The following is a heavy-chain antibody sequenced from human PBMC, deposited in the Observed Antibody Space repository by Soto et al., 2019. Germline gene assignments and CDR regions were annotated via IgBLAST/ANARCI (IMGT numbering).Heavy chain of an antibody. Sequence: QVQLQQWGAGLLKPSETLSLTCAVYGGSSSGYYWSWIRQPPGKGLEWIGEINHSGSTNYNPSLKSRVTISVDTSKNQFSLKLSSVTAADTAVYYCARRYDSVAEVVGMDVWGKGTTVTVSS. V-gene: IGHV4-34*01. CDR2: INHSGST. CDR1: GGSSSGYY. CDR3: ARRYDSVAEVVGMDV. J-gene: IGHJ6*04. D-gene: IGHD3-3*01.